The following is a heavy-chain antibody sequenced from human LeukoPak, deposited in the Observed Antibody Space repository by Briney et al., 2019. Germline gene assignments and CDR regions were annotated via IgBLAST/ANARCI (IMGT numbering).Heavy chain of an antibody. D-gene: IGHD4-17*01. CDR3: GRDPNGDYVGAFEF. Sequence: PGGSLSLSCEASGFTFTNYAMTWVRQAPGKGLEWVSSITGSGGVTSYADPVKGRFTMTRDNSKDTLYLQMNSLRAGDAAVYYCGRDPNGDYVGAFEFWGQGTLVTVSS. V-gene: IGHV3-23*01. J-gene: IGHJ3*01. CDR1: GFTFTNYA. CDR2: ITGSGGVT.